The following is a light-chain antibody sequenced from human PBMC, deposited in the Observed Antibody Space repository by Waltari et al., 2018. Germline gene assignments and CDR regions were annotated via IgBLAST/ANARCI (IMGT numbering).Light chain of an antibody. V-gene: IGKV4-1*01. J-gene: IGKJ3*01. CDR2: WAS. CDR1: QSLLYSSNNKNS. CDR3: QQYYITPPVT. Sequence: IVMTQSPDSLAVSLGERATLNCKSSQSLLYSSNNKNSLAWYQQKPGQPPKLLIYWASTRESGVPERFSGSGSGTEFTLTISSLQAEDVAVYYCQQYYITPPVTFGPGTKVYIK.